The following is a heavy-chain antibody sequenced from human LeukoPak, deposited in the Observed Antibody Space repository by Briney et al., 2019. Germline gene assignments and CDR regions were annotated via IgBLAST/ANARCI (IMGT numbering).Heavy chain of an antibody. CDR1: GYSFTSYW. Sequence: GESLKISCKGSGYSFTSYWIGWVRQMPGKGLEWMGIIYPGDSDTRYSPSFQGQVTISADKSISTAYLQWSSLKASDTAMYYCARPCCGGDPNWYFDLWGRGTLVTVSS. CDR2: IYPGDSDT. CDR3: ARPCCGGDPNWYFDL. D-gene: IGHD2-21*02. V-gene: IGHV5-51*01. J-gene: IGHJ2*01.